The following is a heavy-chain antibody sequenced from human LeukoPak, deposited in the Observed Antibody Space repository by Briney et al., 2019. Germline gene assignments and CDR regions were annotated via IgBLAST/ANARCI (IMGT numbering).Heavy chain of an antibody. J-gene: IGHJ4*02. V-gene: IGHV3-30*04. Sequence: PGRSLRLSCAASGFTFSSYAMHWVRQAPGKGLEWVAVISYDGSNKYYADSVKGRFTISRDNSKNTLYLQMNSLRAEDTAVYYCARPWYYYDSSGYTNYWGQGTLVTVSS. CDR3: ARPWYYYDSSGYTNY. D-gene: IGHD3-22*01. CDR2: ISYDGSNK. CDR1: GFTFSSYA.